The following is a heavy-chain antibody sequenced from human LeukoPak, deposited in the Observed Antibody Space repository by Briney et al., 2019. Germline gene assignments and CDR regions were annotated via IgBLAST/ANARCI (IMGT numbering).Heavy chain of an antibody. D-gene: IGHD1-26*01. CDR3: ARGMTGSYFGYFDY. Sequence: PGGSLRLSCAASGFTFSSFGMHWVRQTPGKGLEWVALIWSDGTNKHYADSVKGRFIISRDQSKKTVYLQMNSLRAEDTAVYYCARGMTGSYFGYFDYWGQGTLVTVSS. CDR1: GFTFSSFG. J-gene: IGHJ4*02. V-gene: IGHV3-33*01. CDR2: IWSDGTNK.